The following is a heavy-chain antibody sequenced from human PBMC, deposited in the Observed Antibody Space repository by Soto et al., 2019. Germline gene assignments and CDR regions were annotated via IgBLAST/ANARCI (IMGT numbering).Heavy chain of an antibody. CDR3: ARLRSVLLDY. D-gene: IGHD2-15*01. V-gene: IGHV1-69*02. CDR1: GGTFSSYT. J-gene: IGHJ4*02. Sequence: SVKVSCKASGGTFSSYTISWVRQAPGQGLEWMGRIIPILGIANYAQKFQGRVTMTTDTSTSTAYMELRSLRSDDTAVYYCARLRSVLLDYWGQGTLVTVSS. CDR2: IIPILGIA.